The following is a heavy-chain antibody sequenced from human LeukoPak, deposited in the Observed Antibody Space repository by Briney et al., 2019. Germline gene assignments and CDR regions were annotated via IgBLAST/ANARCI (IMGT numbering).Heavy chain of an antibody. CDR2: ISYDGSNK. CDR1: GFTFSSYS. Sequence: GGSLRLSCAASGFTFSSYSMNWVRQAPGKGLEWVAVISYDGSNKYYADSVKGRFTISRDNSKNTLYLQMNSLRTEDTAVYYCARKGFGELGPFDYWGQGTLVTVSS. J-gene: IGHJ4*02. V-gene: IGHV3-30*03. CDR3: ARKGFGELGPFDY. D-gene: IGHD3-10*01.